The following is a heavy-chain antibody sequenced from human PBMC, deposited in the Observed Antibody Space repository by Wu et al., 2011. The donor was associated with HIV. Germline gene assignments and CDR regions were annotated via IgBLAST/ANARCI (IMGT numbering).Heavy chain of an antibody. Sequence: QVQLVQSGAEVKKPGSSVKVSCKASGGTFSSYAISWVRQAPGQGLEWMGKIIPFFGTSNYAQTFQDRVTITADESTSTAYMVLSSLRSEDTAVYYCAREYMVRGTYYSTTWTSGAKGPRSPSP. CDR2: IIPFFGTS. CDR1: GGTFSSYA. J-gene: IGHJ6*03. D-gene: IGHD3-10*01. CDR3: AREYMVRGTYYSTTWTS. V-gene: IGHV1-69*15.